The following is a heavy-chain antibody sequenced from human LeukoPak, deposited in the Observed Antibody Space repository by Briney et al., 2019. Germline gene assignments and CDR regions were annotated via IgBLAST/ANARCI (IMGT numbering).Heavy chain of an antibody. D-gene: IGHD4-17*01. J-gene: IGHJ4*02. Sequence: ASVKVSCKASGYTFTGYYMHWVRQAPGQGLEWMGWINPNSGGTNYAQKFQGWVTMTRDTSISTAYMELSRLRSDDTAVYYCARAPMTTVTILSPYYFDYWGQGTLVTVSS. CDR1: GYTFTGYY. CDR3: ARAPMTTVTILSPYYFDY. CDR2: INPNSGGT. V-gene: IGHV1-2*04.